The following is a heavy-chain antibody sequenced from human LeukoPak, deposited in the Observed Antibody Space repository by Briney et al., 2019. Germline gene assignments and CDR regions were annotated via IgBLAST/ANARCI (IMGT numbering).Heavy chain of an antibody. CDR1: GGSISSYF. CDR3: ARDRAVPGRIDY. J-gene: IGHJ4*02. V-gene: IGHV4-4*07. Sequence: SETLSLTCTVSGGSISSYFWTWIRQPAGKGLEWIGRIYTSGSTNYNPPLKSRVTMSVDTSKNQFSLKLSSVTAADTAVYYCARDRAVPGRIDYWGQGTLVTVSS. D-gene: IGHD6-19*01. CDR2: IYTSGST.